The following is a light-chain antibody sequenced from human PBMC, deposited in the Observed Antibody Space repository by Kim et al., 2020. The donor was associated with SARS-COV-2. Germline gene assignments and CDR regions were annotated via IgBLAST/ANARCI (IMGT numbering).Light chain of an antibody. Sequence: STGERATLSGRASQSVSSSYLAWYQQKPGPAPRLLIYGASSRATGIPYRFSGSGSGTDFTLTINRLEPEDSAVYYCQLYDTSRTFGQGTKVDIK. CDR1: QSVSSSY. J-gene: IGKJ1*01. CDR3: QLYDTSRT. V-gene: IGKV3-20*01. CDR2: GAS.